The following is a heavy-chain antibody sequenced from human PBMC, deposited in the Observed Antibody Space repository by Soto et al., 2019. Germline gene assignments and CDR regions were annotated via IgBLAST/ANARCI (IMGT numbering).Heavy chain of an antibody. Sequence: QVQLVQSGAEVKKPGASVRVSCKASGYTFTSYYIHWVRQAPGQGLEWMAIVNPTGGSTNYAQKFQGRITVTVDTSTSTVFMELNSLRYEDTALYYCARHLAAGDSWGQGTLVTVSS. CDR3: ARHLAAGDS. CDR2: VNPTGGST. V-gene: IGHV1-46*03. D-gene: IGHD6-25*01. J-gene: IGHJ4*02. CDR1: GYTFTSYY.